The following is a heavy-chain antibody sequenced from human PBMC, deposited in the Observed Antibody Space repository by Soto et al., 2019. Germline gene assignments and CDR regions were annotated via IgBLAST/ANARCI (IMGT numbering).Heavy chain of an antibody. CDR3: ASRAYCCGDCSDRFDY. V-gene: IGHV1-69*01. CDR1: GGTFSSYA. Sequence: QVQLVQSGAEVKKPGSSVKVSCKASGGTFSSYAISWVRQAPGQGLEWMGGIIPIFGTANYAQKFQGRVTITADESTSTGYMELSSLRSEDPAVYYCASRAYCCGDCSDRFDYWGQGTLVTVSS. D-gene: IGHD2-21*02. J-gene: IGHJ4*02. CDR2: IIPIFGTA.